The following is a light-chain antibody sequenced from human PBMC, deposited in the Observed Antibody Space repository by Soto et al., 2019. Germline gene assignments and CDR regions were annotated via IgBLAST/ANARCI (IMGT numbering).Light chain of an antibody. V-gene: IGKV3-11*01. Sequence: EIVLTQSPATLSLSPGERATFSCRASQSVSSYLAWYQQKPGQDPRLLIYDATNRATGIPARFSGSGSGTDFSLTISSLEPEDFAVYYCQQRSNWAPTFGGGTKVEIK. CDR3: QQRSNWAPT. J-gene: IGKJ4*01. CDR2: DAT. CDR1: QSVSSY.